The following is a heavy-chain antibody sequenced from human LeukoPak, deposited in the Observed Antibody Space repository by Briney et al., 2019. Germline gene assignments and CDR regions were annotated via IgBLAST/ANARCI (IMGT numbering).Heavy chain of an antibody. CDR3: AKMEGQRLYDYCMDV. CDR2: MSGSGDSS. CDR1: GFAFSNFA. Sequence: GGSLRLSCAASGFAFSNFAMGWVRQAPGKGLEWVSGMSGSGDSSYYADSVKGRFTISRDNSKNALYLQMNSLRADDTALYYCAKMEGQRLYDYCMDVWGKGTTVTVSS. J-gene: IGHJ6*03. D-gene: IGHD3-3*01. V-gene: IGHV3-23*01.